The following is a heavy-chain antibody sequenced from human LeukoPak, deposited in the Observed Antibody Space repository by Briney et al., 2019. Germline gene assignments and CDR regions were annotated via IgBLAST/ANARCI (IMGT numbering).Heavy chain of an antibody. J-gene: IGHJ3*02. CDR3: ARPYCSSTSCYGAFDI. V-gene: IGHV4-59*01. CDR2: IYYSGST. Sequence: SETLSLTCTVSGGSISSYYWSWIRQPPGKGLEWIGYIYYSGSTNYHPSLKSRVTISVDTSKNQFSLKLSSVTATDTAVYYCARPYCSSTSCYGAFDIWGQGTMVTVSS. D-gene: IGHD2-2*01. CDR1: GGSISSYY.